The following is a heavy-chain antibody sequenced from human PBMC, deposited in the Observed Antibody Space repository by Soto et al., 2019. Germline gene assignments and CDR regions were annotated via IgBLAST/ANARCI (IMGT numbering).Heavy chain of an antibody. CDR1: GGTFTSYT. J-gene: IGHJ4*02. D-gene: IGHD3-10*01. CDR3: ARSYGSGSRPFDC. V-gene: IGHV1-69*02. CDR2: IIPILGMS. Sequence: QVHLLQSGAEMKKPGSSVKVSCTAFGGTFTSYTFNWVRQAPGQRLEWMGRIIPILGMSSSAHNFQGRLTMIADKSTNTSYMVLSSLTSDDTAIYYCARSYGSGSRPFDCWGQGTLVTVSS.